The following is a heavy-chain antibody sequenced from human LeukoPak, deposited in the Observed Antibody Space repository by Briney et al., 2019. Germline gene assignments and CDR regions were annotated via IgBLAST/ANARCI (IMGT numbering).Heavy chain of an antibody. V-gene: IGHV4-4*07. CDR2: IYTSGST. CDR1: GGSISSYY. CDR3: ARDGYYYDSSGYTIATYYYYYMDV. J-gene: IGHJ6*03. Sequence: SETLSLTCTVSGGSISSYYWSWIRQPAGKGLERIGRIYTSGSTNYNPSLKSRVTMSVDTSKNQFSLKLSSVTAADTAVYYCARDGYYYDSSGYTIATYYYYYMDVWSKGTTVTVSS. D-gene: IGHD3-22*01.